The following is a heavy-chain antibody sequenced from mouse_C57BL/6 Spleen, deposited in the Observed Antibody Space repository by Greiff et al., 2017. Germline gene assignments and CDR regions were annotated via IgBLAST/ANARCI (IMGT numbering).Heavy chain of an antibody. Sequence: VQLKESGPELVKPGPSVQLSCKASGYTFTGYNMHWVKPSHGKSLEWIRYINPNNGGTSYNQKFKGKATLTVNKSSSTAYKALRSLTTEDSAAYYSARGGYCDYGGQGTTLTVSS. CDR3: ARGGYCDY. CDR2: INPNNGGT. V-gene: IGHV1-22*01. J-gene: IGHJ2*01. CDR1: GYTFTGYN.